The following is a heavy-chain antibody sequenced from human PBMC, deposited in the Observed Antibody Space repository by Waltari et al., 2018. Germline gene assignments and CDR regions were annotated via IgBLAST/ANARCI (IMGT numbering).Heavy chain of an antibody. CDR3: AIRGTAGSWFFDF. D-gene: IGHD1-1*01. J-gene: IGHJ2*01. Sequence: QVVLEESGPGLVKPSGTLSLTCAVSGGSIGGYNLWSWIRQTPGKGLEWIGEIFHNGNINYNPYLKSRLTISVDTSRRLFSLRLASVTVADTAVYYCAIRGTAGSWFFDFWGRGTLVAVSS. CDR1: GGSIGGYNL. CDR2: IFHNGNI. V-gene: IGHV4-4*02.